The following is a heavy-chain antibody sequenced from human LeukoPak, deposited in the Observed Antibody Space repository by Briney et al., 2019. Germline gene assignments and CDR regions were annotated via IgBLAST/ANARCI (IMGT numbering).Heavy chain of an antibody. D-gene: IGHD6-19*01. V-gene: IGHV3-23*01. CDR2: ISGSGLST. Sequence: PGGSLRLSCAASGFTFSNYAMTWVRQAPGKGLEWVSAISGSGLSTYYADSVKGRFTISRDNSKNTLYLQMNSLRAEDTAVYYCARVDSSGWLEAAFDIWGQGTMVTVSS. J-gene: IGHJ3*02. CDR3: ARVDSSGWLEAAFDI. CDR1: GFTFSNYA.